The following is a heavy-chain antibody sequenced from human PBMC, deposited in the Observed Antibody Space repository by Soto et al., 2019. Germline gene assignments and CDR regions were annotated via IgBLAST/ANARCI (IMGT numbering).Heavy chain of an antibody. CDR3: ARQLPTVPAATVHWFDP. CDR1: GGSFSGYY. J-gene: IGHJ5*02. D-gene: IGHD2-2*01. Sequence: SETLSLTCAVYGGSFSGYYWSWIRQPPGKGLEWIGEINHSGSTNYNPSLKSRVTISVDTSKNQFSLKLSSVTAADTAVYYCARQLPTVPAATVHWFDPWGQGTLVTVSS. V-gene: IGHV4-34*01. CDR2: INHSGST.